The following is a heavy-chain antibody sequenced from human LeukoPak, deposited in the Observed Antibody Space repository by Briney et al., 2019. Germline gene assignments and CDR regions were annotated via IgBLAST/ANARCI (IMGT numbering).Heavy chain of an antibody. CDR1: GFAFDDYG. CDR2: VNWNGGST. CDR3: ARGGSALREWELRRGGAFDI. D-gene: IGHD1-26*01. Sequence: GGSLRLSCAASGFAFDDYGMTWVRQAPGKGLEWVSGVNWNGGSTGYADSVKGRFTISRDNAKNSLYLQMNSLRAEDTAVYYCARGGSALREWELRRGGAFDIRGQGTMVTVSS. J-gene: IGHJ3*02. V-gene: IGHV3-20*04.